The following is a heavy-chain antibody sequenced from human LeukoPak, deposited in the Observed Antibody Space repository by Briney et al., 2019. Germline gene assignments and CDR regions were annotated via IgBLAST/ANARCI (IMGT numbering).Heavy chain of an antibody. D-gene: IGHD5-18*01. Sequence: SVKVSCKASGGTFGSYAISWVRRAPGQGLEWMGRIIPIFGTANYAQKFQGGVTITTDESTSTAYMELSSLRSEDTAVYYCSLTRRYSYGPNIDYWGQGTLVTVSS. CDR2: IIPIFGTA. CDR1: GGTFGSYA. J-gene: IGHJ4*02. CDR3: SLTRRYSYGPNIDY. V-gene: IGHV1-69*05.